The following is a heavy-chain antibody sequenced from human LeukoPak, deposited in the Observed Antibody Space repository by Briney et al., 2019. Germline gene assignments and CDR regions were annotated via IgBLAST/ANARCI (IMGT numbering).Heavy chain of an antibody. D-gene: IGHD2-21*02. CDR2: IRYDGSNK. CDR1: GFTFSSYS. Sequence: GGSLRLSCAASGFTFSSYSMNWVRQAPGKGLEWVAFIRYDGSNKYYADSVKGRFTISRDNSKNTLYLQMNSLRAEDTAVYYCAKGPAYCGGDCYSGYFDYWGQGTLVTVSS. V-gene: IGHV3-30*02. J-gene: IGHJ4*02. CDR3: AKGPAYCGGDCYSGYFDY.